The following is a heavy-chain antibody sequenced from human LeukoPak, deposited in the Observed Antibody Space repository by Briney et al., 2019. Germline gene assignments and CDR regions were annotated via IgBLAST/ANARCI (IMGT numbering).Heavy chain of an antibody. V-gene: IGHV3-21*01. D-gene: IGHD6-6*01. J-gene: IGHJ5*02. CDR3: ARDSDSSSSSWFDP. CDR2: IGSSGNYI. Sequence: GGSLRLSCAASGFTFSIYNMNWVRQAPGKGLEWVSSIGSSGNYIYYADSVKGRFTISRDNAKNSLYLQINGLRAEDTAVYYCARDSDSSSSSWFDPWGQGTLVTVSS. CDR1: GFTFSIYN.